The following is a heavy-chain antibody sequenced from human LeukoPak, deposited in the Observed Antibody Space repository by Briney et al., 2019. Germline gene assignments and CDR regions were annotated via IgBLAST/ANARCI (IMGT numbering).Heavy chain of an antibody. J-gene: IGHJ6*02. CDR3: ARETYSLADV. V-gene: IGHV3-33*01. CDR2: IWFDASYQ. D-gene: IGHD5-12*01. Sequence: GGSLRPSCAASGFSFTSHGMHWVRQAPGKGREWVAVIWFDASYQHYAESVRGRFTISRDNSKNTVYLQMNSLRAEDTAVYYCARETYSLADVWGHGTTVTVSS. CDR1: GFSFTSHG.